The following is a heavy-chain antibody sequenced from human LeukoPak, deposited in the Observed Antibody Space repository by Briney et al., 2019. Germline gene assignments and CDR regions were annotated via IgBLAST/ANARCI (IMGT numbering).Heavy chain of an antibody. J-gene: IGHJ4*02. CDR3: ATDSHYAFDF. CDR2: VRPGDSAR. D-gene: IGHD4-17*01. V-gene: IGHV3-48*02. CDR1: GFTFSNYP. Sequence: PGGSLRLSCAAFGFTFSNYPMNWVRQAPGKGLEWVSNVRPGDSARSYAGSVRGRFTISRDDAKNSLYLQMNSLRDEDTAVYYCATDSHYAFDFWGLGTLVTVSS.